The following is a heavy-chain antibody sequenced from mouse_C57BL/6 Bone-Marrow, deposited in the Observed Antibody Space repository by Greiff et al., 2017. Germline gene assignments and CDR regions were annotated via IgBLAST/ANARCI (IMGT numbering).Heavy chain of an antibody. D-gene: IGHD3-2*02. Sequence: EVMLVESGGGLVKPGGSLKLSCAASGFTFSDYGMHWVRQAPEKGLEWVSYISSGRSTIYYADTVKGRFPISRDNAKHTLFLQMNSLRSEDTAMYYCARPWKAHYAMDYWGQGTSVTVSS. CDR1: GFTFSDYG. CDR3: ARPWKAHYAMDY. CDR2: ISSGRSTI. J-gene: IGHJ4*01. V-gene: IGHV5-17*01.